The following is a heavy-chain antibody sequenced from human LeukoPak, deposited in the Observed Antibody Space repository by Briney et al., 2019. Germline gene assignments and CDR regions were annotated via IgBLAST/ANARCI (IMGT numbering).Heavy chain of an antibody. D-gene: IGHD5-24*01. CDR3: ARRMATVTDAFDI. J-gene: IGHJ3*02. V-gene: IGHV4-59*08. CDR2: VFHSGTT. CDR1: GDSLTSHF. Sequence: PSETLSLTCNVSGDSLTSHFWSWIRQTPGKGLEWIGYVFHSGTTNYSPSLKSRVTISLDTSKKQFYLRLASVTAADTAVYYCARRMATVTDAFDIWGRGTMVFVSS.